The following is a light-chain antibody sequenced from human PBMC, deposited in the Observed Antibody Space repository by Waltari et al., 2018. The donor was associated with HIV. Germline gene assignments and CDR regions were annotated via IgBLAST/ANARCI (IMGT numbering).Light chain of an antibody. CDR2: DVS. J-gene: IGLJ2*01. CDR3: SSYTSSSTLYVV. Sequence: QSALPQPASVSGSPGQSITISCTGPSSDVGGYHYVSWYQQHPGKAPKLMIYDVSYRPSGVSKRFSGSKSGNTASLTISGLQAEDEADYYCSSYTSSSTLYVVFGGGTKLTVL. V-gene: IGLV2-14*01. CDR1: SSDVGGYHY.